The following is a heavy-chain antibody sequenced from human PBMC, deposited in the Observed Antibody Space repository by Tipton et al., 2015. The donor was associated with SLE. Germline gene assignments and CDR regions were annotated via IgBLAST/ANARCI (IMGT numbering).Heavy chain of an antibody. CDR1: GYKFTSYF. CDR2: ITPNSGGT. J-gene: IGHJ4*02. V-gene: IGHV1-2*06. Sequence: QSGAEVKNPGASVKVSCKASGYKFTSYFLHWVRLAPGQGLEWMGRITPNSGGTNYAQKFQGRVTMTRDTSISTAYMDLTSLSSDDTTVYYCATESGGGYFDYWCQGPLVTVSS. CDR3: ATESGGGYFDY. D-gene: IGHD3-16*01.